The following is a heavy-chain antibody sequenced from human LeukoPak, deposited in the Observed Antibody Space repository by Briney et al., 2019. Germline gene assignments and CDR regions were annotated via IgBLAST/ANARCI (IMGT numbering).Heavy chain of an antibody. CDR3: ARGGSSWTLLDY. J-gene: IGHJ4*02. Sequence: SETLSLTCTVSGGSISSYYWSWIRQPPGKGLEWIGYIYYSGSTNYNPSLKSRVTISVDTSKNQFSLKLSSVTAADTAVYYCARGGSSWTLLDYWGQGTLVTLSS. CDR2: IYYSGST. V-gene: IGHV4-59*01. CDR1: GGSISSYY. D-gene: IGHD6-13*01.